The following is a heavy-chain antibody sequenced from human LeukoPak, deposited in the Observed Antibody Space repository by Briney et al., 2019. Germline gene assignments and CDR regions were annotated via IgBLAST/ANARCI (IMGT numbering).Heavy chain of an antibody. Sequence: GGSLRLSCAASGFTVITNDMTWVRQAPGKGLEWVSVLYSDGNTKYADSVQGRFTISRDNSKNTLYLEMNSLSPDDTAVYYCARGVEPLTANTLAYWGQGTLATVSS. D-gene: IGHD2-21*02. CDR2: LYSDGNT. J-gene: IGHJ4*02. V-gene: IGHV3-53*01. CDR3: ARGVEPLTANTLAY. CDR1: GFTVITND.